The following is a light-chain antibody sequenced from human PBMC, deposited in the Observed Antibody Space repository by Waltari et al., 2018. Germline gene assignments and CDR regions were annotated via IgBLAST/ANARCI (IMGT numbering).Light chain of an antibody. CDR3: CSYAGRSTWV. Sequence: QSALTQPRSVSGSPGQSVTISCPGTNFDAGGYNSVSWYQQHPGKAPKLMIYNVNERLSGVPDRFSGSKSGNTASLTISGLQAEDEADYFCCSYAGRSTWVFGGGTKVTVL. V-gene: IGLV2-11*01. CDR1: NFDAGGYNS. CDR2: NVN. J-gene: IGLJ3*02.